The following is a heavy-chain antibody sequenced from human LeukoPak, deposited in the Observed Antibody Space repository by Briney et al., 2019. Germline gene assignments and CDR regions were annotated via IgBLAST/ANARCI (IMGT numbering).Heavy chain of an antibody. J-gene: IGHJ4*02. CDR3: ARGDQKSNYVGY. CDR2: INDSGST. V-gene: IGHV4-30-4*08. CDR1: GGSFSSTDYY. Sequence: ASETLSLTCTVSGGSFSSTDYYWSWIRQPPGLGLDWIGYINDSGSTYQNPSLKRRVTISVDTSKNQFSLTLNSVTAADTGVYYCARGDQKSNYVGYWGQGTLVTVSS. D-gene: IGHD6-6*01.